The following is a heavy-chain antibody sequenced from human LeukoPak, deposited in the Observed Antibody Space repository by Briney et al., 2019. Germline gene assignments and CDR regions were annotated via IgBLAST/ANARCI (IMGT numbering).Heavy chain of an antibody. Sequence: ASVKVSCTASGYTFTGYYMHWVRQAPGQGLEWMGWINPNSGGTNYAQMFQGRVTMTRDTSTSTAYMELSRLRSDDTAVYYCARELLWFGELFSLPPSLLPNYGMDVWGQGTTVTVSS. CDR3: ARELLWFGELFSLPPSLLPNYGMDV. D-gene: IGHD3-10*01. CDR2: INPNSGGT. CDR1: GYTFTGYY. V-gene: IGHV1-2*02. J-gene: IGHJ6*02.